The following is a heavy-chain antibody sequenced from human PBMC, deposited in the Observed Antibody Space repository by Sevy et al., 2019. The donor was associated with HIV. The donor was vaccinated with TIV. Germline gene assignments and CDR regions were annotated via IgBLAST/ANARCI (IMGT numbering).Heavy chain of an antibody. J-gene: IGHJ4*02. V-gene: IGHV3-33*01. CDR2: VWYDGSDK. Sequence: GGSLRLSCAASGFSFSSYGMHWVRQAPGKGLEWVALVWYDGSDKYYADSVKGRFTITRDNSKNTLYLQMNSLRVEDRAVYYCARDSGLQLFRYWGQGTLVTVSS. CDR3: ARDSGLQLFRY. CDR1: GFSFSSYG. D-gene: IGHD1-1*01.